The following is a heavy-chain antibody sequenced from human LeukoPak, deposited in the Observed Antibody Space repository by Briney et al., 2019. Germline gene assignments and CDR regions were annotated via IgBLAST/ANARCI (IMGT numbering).Heavy chain of an antibody. D-gene: IGHD3-22*01. CDR2: IKQDGSEK. V-gene: IGHV3-7*01. CDR3: ARVAYYYDSSGYYPYYFDY. CDR1: GFTFSSYS. J-gene: IGHJ4*02. Sequence: SGGSLRLSCAASGFTFSSYSMNWVRQAPGKGLEWVANIKQDGSEKYYVDSVKGRFTISRDNAKNSLYLQMNSLRAEDTAVYYCARVAYYYDSSGYYPYYFDYWGQGTLVTVSS.